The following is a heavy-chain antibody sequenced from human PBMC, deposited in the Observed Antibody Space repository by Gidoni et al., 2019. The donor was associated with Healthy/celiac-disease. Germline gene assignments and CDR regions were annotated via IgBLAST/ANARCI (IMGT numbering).Heavy chain of an antibody. Sequence: QVQLVHSGAVVKKPGASVKVSFKASGYTLTGYYMHWVRQAPGQGRAWVGWINPNSGGTNYEQKCQGRVTMTRDTSISTAYMELSRLRSDDTAVYYCARAGWEQWLVQNYWGQGTLVTVSS. CDR3: ARAGWEQWLVQNY. CDR2: INPNSGGT. D-gene: IGHD6-19*01. CDR1: GYTLTGYY. V-gene: IGHV1-2*02. J-gene: IGHJ4*02.